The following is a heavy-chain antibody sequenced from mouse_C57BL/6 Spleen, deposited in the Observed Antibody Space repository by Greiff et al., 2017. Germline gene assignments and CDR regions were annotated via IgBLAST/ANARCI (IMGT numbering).Heavy chain of an antibody. J-gene: IGHJ4*01. CDR3: ARRTGYGAIDY. CDR2: IYPSDSET. D-gene: IGHD3-2*02. CDR1: GYTFTSYW. Sequence: QVQLQQPGAELVRPGSSVKLSCKASGYTFTSYWMDWVKQRPGQGLEWIGNIYPSDSETHYNQKFKDKATLTVDKSSSTAYMQLSSLTSEDSAVYYCARRTGYGAIDYWGQGTSVTVSS. V-gene: IGHV1-61*01.